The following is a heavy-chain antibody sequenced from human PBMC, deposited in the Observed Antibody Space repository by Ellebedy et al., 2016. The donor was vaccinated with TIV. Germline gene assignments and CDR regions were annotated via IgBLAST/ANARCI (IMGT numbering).Heavy chain of an antibody. V-gene: IGHV1-18*04. CDR1: GYTFTSYG. CDR2: ISAYNGNT. CDR3: AIPGTTDRVVWFDP. J-gene: IGHJ5*02. Sequence: ASVKVSCXASGYTFTSYGISWVRQAPGQGLEWMGWISAYNGNTNYAQRFQGRLTLTEDTSADTAYMELSSLRSEDTAVYYCAIPGTTDRVVWFDPWGQGTLVTVSS. D-gene: IGHD4-17*01.